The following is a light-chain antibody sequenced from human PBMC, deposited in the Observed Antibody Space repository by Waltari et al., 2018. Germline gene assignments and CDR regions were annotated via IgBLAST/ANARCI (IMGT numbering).Light chain of an antibody. Sequence: EIVVTQSPATLSVSPGDRAIPTCRTSQTLNNNLAWFQQTPGQSPRLLLYGASARASGVPARFSGSGSGTEFTLTITSLQSEDFAVYYCQQSHALPPWTFGQGTRV. CDR3: QQSHALPPWT. CDR2: GAS. J-gene: IGKJ1*01. CDR1: QTLNNN. V-gene: IGKV3-15*01.